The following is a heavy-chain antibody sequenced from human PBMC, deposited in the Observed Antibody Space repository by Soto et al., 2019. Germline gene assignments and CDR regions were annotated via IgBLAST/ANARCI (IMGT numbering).Heavy chain of an antibody. V-gene: IGHV3-30-3*01. CDR1: GFTFSSYA. CDR3: ARDQDCSGGSCYHRRSYGMDV. CDR2: ISYDGSNK. D-gene: IGHD2-15*01. J-gene: IGHJ6*02. Sequence: GGSLRLSCAAAGFTFSSYAMHRVSQAPGKVLELVAVISYDGSNKYYADSVKGRFTISRDNSKNTLYLQMNSLRAEDTAVYYCARDQDCSGGSCYHRRSYGMDVWGQGT.